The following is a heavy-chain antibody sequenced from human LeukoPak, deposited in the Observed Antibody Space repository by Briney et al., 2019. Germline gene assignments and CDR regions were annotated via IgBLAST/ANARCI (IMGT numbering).Heavy chain of an antibody. CDR3: TAKAVGYRGFDRP. CDR1: GFTFSYSW. V-gene: IGHV3-15*01. CDR2: VKSKDSGGTV. D-gene: IGHD5-12*01. Sequence: PGGSLRLSCAASGFTFSYSWMSWVRQAPGKGLEWVGLVKSKDSGGTVHYAAPVEGRFTISRDDSKNTLYLQMNSLKTEDTAVYYCTAKAVGYRGFDRPWGQGTLVTVSS. J-gene: IGHJ4*02.